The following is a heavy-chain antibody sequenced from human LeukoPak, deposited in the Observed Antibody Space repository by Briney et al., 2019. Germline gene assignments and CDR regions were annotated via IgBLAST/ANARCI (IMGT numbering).Heavy chain of an antibody. CDR2: IYTSGST. V-gene: IGHV4-4*07. CDR3: AREGSRRLYMDV. D-gene: IGHD6-25*01. Sequence: SETLSLTCTVSGGSITIYYWSWIRQPAGKGLEWIGRIYTSGSTNYNPSLKSRVTMSVDTSKNQFSLKLSSVTAADTAVYYCAREGSRRLYMDVWGRGTTVTVSS. CDR1: GGSITIYY. J-gene: IGHJ6*03.